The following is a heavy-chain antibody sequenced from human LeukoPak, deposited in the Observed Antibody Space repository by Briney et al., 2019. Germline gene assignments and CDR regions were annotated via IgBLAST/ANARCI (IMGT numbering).Heavy chain of an antibody. Sequence: RPSPATSRYPYSSDARSRVRQAARKVMEWIAAISGSGGSTYHADSVRGRFTVSRDNSKNTLYLQMNSLRAEDTAIYYCAKEGETTVTIYYYYGMDVWGQGTTVTVFS. J-gene: IGHJ6*02. V-gene: IGHV3-23*01. CDR1: RYPYSSDA. CDR3: AKEGETTVTIYYYYGMDV. CDR2: ISGSGGST. D-gene: IGHD4-17*01.